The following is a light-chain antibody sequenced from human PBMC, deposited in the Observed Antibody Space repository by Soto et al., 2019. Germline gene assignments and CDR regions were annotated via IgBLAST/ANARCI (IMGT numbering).Light chain of an antibody. J-gene: IGKJ1*01. CDR1: QSVRSNY. Sequence: EIVLTQSPGTLSLSPGERATLSCRASQSVRSNYLAWYQQKPGQAPRLLIYHSSTRATGIPDRFSGSGSGTDFTLTISRLEPEDFAHYYCQEYRDLPQTFGQGTQVEIK. CDR3: QEYRDLPQT. V-gene: IGKV3-20*01. CDR2: HSS.